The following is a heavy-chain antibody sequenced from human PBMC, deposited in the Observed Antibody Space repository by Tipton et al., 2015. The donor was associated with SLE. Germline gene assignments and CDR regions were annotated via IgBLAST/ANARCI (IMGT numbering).Heavy chain of an antibody. V-gene: IGHV3-9*01. Sequence: SLRLSCAASGFTFDDYAMHWVRQAPGKGLEWVSGISWNSGSIGYADSVKGRFTISRDNAKNSLYLLMRNLRDEDTAVYFCARDPFWGAFDIWGQGTVVSVSS. J-gene: IGHJ3*02. D-gene: IGHD7-27*01. CDR1: GFTFDDYA. CDR3: ARDPFWGAFDI. CDR2: ISWNSGSI.